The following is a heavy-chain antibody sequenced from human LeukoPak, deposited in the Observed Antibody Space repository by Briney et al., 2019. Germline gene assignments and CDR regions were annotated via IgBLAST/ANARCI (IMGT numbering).Heavy chain of an antibody. V-gene: IGHV4-38-2*01. CDR2: IYRSGST. D-gene: IGHD2-8*02. Sequence: PSETLSLTCAVSGYSISSGYYWGWIRQPPGKGLEWIGSIYRSGSTYYNPSLKSRVTISVDTSKNQFSLKLSSVTAADTAVYYCARHAPGGYWGAFDIWGQGTMVTVSS. CDR3: ARHAPGGYWGAFDI. CDR1: GYSISSGYY. J-gene: IGHJ3*02.